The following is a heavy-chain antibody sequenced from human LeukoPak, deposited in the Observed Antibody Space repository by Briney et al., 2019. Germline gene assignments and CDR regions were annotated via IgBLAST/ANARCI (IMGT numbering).Heavy chain of an antibody. J-gene: IGHJ5*01. CDR3: ARGVAAAGRFSRCWLDP. D-gene: IGHD6-13*01. CDR1: GFTFSSYA. CDR2: ISYDGSNK. V-gene: IGHV3-30*14. Sequence: GRSLRLSCATSGFTFSSYAMHWVRQAPGKGLEWVAVISYDGSNKYYADSVQGRFTISRDNSKNTLYLQMNSLRAEDTAVYYCARGVAAAGRFSRCWLDPWGQGTLVTVSS.